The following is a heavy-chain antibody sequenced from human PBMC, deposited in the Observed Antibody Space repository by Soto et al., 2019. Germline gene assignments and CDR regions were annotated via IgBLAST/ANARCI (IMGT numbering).Heavy chain of an antibody. V-gene: IGHV3-7*01. J-gene: IGHJ4*02. CDR3: VRYYGPGSYQVY. D-gene: IGHD3-10*01. CDR2: IKEDGSEK. Sequence: EVQLVESGGGLVQPGGSLRLSCAASGFSIRDYWMNWVRQAPGKGPEWVANIKEDGSEKYYVESVKGRFTISSDNAKNSLYLQMNSLRAEDTAVYYCVRYYGPGSYQVYWGQGTPVTVSS. CDR1: GFSIRDYW.